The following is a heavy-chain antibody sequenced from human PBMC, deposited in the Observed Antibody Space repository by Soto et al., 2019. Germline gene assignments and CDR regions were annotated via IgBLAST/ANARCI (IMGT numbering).Heavy chain of an antibody. CDR3: AKDLVVASDC. V-gene: IGHV3-30*18. Sequence: GGSLRLSCAASGFTFSSYGMHWVRQAPGKGLEWVAVISYDGSNKYYADSAKGRFTIYRDNSKNTLYLQMNSLRAEDTAVYYYAKDLVVASDCWGQGNLV. J-gene: IGHJ4*02. CDR2: ISYDGSNK. CDR1: GFTFSSYG. D-gene: IGHD1-26*01.